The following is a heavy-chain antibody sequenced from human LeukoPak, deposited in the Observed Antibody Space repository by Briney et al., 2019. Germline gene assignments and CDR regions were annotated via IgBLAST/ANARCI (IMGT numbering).Heavy chain of an antibody. V-gene: IGHV3-30*18. CDR2: ISYDGGNK. CDR3: AKVADDYVPPYFDY. Sequence: GGSLRLSCAASGFTFSSYGMHWVRRAPGKGLEWVAVISYDGGNKYYADSVKGRFTISRDNSKNTLYLQMNSLRAEDTAVYYCAKVADDYVPPYFDYWGQGTLVTVSS. CDR1: GFTFSSYG. J-gene: IGHJ4*02. D-gene: IGHD3-16*01.